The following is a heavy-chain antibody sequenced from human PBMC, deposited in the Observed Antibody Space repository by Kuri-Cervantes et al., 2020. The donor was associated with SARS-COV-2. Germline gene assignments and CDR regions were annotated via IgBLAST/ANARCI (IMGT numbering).Heavy chain of an antibody. V-gene: IGHV4-34*01. D-gene: IGHD6-6*01. Sequence: SQTLSLTCAVYGGSFSGYYWSWIRQPPGKGLEWIGEINHSGSTNYNPSLKSRVTISVDTSKNQFSLKLSSVTAADTAVYYCARGPRWSIAASFDYWGQGTLVTVS. CDR1: GGSFSGYY. J-gene: IGHJ4*02. CDR3: ARGPRWSIAASFDY. CDR2: INHSGST.